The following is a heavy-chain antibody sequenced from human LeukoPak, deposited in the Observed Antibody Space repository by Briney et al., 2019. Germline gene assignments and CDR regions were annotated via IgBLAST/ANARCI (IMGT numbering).Heavy chain of an antibody. CDR3: ARDILTGYYRDAFDI. V-gene: IGHV1-18*01. CDR1: GYTFTSYG. D-gene: IGHD3-9*01. CDR2: ISAYNGNT. J-gene: IGHJ3*02. Sequence: ASVKVSCKASGYTFTSYGISWVRQAPGQGLEWMRWISAYNGNTNYAQKLQGRVTMTTDTSTSTAYMELRSLRSDDTAVYYCARDILTGYYRDAFDIWGQGTMVTVSS.